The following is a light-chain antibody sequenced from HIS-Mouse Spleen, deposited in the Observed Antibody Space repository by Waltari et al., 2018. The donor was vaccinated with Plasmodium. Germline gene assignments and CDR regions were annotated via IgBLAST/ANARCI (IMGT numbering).Light chain of an antibody. CDR3: QAWDSRTVV. CDR2: QDS. J-gene: IGLJ2*01. CDR1: KLGDKY. Sequence: SYELTQPPSVSVSPAQTASITCSGDKLGDKYACWYQQKPGQSPVLVSYQDSKRPSGMLERVSGTNAGNTATLTISGTQAMDEADYYCQAWDSRTVVFGGGTKLTVL. V-gene: IGLV3-1*01.